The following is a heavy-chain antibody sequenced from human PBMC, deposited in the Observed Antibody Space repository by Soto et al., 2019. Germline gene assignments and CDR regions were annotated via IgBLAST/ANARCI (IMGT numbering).Heavy chain of an antibody. V-gene: IGHV1-69*13. CDR3: AREIFGVIISGGRDAFDI. CDR2: IIPIFGTA. D-gene: IGHD3-3*01. Sequence: SVKVSCKASGGTFSTYAISWVRQAPGQGLEWMGGIIPIFGTAKYAQKFQGRVTITADESTSTAYMELSSRRSEDTAVYYCAREIFGVIISGGRDAFDIWGQGTMVTVSS. CDR1: GGTFSTYA. J-gene: IGHJ3*02.